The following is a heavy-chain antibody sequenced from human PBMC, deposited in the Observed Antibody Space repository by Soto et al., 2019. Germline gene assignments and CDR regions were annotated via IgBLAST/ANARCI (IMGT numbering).Heavy chain of an antibody. V-gene: IGHV7-4-1*01. CDR2: INTNTGNP. CDR1: GYTFTSYA. D-gene: IGHD3-3*01. J-gene: IGHJ5*02. CDR3: AREVLDFGVVMFLTHRTPTGWFDP. Sequence: GASVKVSCKASGYTFTSYAMNWVRQAPGQGLEWMGWINTNTGNPTYAQGFTGRFVFSLDTSVSTAYLQICSLKAEDTAVYYCAREVLDFGVVMFLTHRTPTGWFDPWGQGTLVTVSS.